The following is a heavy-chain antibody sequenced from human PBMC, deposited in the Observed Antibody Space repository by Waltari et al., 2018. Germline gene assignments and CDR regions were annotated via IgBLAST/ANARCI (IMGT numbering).Heavy chain of an antibody. J-gene: IGHJ5*02. CDR1: GGTFSSYA. CDR3: ATSPLRFLEWVNWFDP. V-gene: IGHV1-69*14. D-gene: IGHD3-3*01. Sequence: QVQLVQSGAEVKKPGTSVKVSCKASGGTFSSYAISWVRQAPGQGLEWMGGIIPIFGTANYAQKFQGRVTITADKSTSTAYMELTSLRSEDTAVYYCATSPLRFLEWVNWFDPWGQGTLVTVSS. CDR2: IIPIFGTA.